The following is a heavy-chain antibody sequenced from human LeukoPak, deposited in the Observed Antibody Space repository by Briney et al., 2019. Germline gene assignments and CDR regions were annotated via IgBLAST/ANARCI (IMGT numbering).Heavy chain of an antibody. Sequence: SETLSLTCAVYGGSFSGYYWSWIRQPPGKGLERIGEINHSGSTNYNPSLKSRVTISVDTSKNQFSLKLSSVTAADTAVYYCARGAAGTDFDYWGQGTLVTVSS. CDR3: ARGAAGTDFDY. CDR2: INHSGST. D-gene: IGHD6-13*01. V-gene: IGHV4-34*01. J-gene: IGHJ4*02. CDR1: GGSFSGYY.